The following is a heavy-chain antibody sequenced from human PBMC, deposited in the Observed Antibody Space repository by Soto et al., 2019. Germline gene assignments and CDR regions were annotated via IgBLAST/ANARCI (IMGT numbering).Heavy chain of an antibody. D-gene: IGHD7-27*01. CDR2: ISSSSGAI. Sequence: PGGSLRLSCAASGFTFSNYSMNWVRQAPGKGLEWVSYISSSSGAIDYADSVKGRFTVSRDNARNSLYLQMNSLRAEDTAVYYCARDLSWGSNWYYYMDVWGKGTTVTVSS. J-gene: IGHJ6*03. CDR3: ARDLSWGSNWYYYMDV. V-gene: IGHV3-48*01. CDR1: GFTFSNYS.